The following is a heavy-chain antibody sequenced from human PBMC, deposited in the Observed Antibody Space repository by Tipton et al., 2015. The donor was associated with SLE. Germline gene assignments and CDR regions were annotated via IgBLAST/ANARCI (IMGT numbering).Heavy chain of an antibody. Sequence: LRLSCTVSGGSISSYYWSWIRQPPGKGLEWIGYIFYSGSTNYNPSLRSRVTISVDTSKNQFSLKLSSVTAADTAVYYCARHMITGGEFDYWGQGTLVTVSS. CDR2: IFYSGST. V-gene: IGHV4-59*08. D-gene: IGHD3-16*01. CDR1: GGSISSYY. J-gene: IGHJ4*02. CDR3: ARHMITGGEFDY.